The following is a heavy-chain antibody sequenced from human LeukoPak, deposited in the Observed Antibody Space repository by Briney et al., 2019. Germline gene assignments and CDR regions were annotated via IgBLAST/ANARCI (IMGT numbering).Heavy chain of an antibody. J-gene: IGHJ4*02. Sequence: GASVKVSCKASGYTFTSYGISWVRQAPGQGLEWMGWINPNSGGTNYAQKFQGRVTMTRDTSISTAYMELSRLRSDDTAVYYCARDLRSGPQAHWGQGTLVTVSS. CDR1: GYTFTSYG. CDR2: INPNSGGT. D-gene: IGHD6-19*01. CDR3: ARDLRSGPQAH. V-gene: IGHV1-2*02.